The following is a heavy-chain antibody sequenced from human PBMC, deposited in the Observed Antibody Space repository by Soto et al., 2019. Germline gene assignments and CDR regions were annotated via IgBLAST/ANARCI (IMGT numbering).Heavy chain of an antibody. Sequence: QVQLQESGPGLVKPSETLSLTCTVSGGSINGYFWSWIRQPPGKGLEWLGYIYYSGSTSYNPSLKSRVTISVDTSKNQFSLQLSSVTAADTALYFCARHDMDMVRVSYLDQWGQGALVTVSS. J-gene: IGHJ4*02. CDR3: ARHDMDMVRVSYLDQ. CDR1: GGSINGYF. V-gene: IGHV4-59*08. D-gene: IGHD3-10*01. CDR2: IYYSGST.